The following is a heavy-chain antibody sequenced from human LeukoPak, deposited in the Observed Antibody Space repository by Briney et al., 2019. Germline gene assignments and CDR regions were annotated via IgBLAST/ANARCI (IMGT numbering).Heavy chain of an antibody. D-gene: IGHD6-19*01. CDR3: ASSAAVAGTATWYFDL. CDR1: GGSISSSSYY. J-gene: IGHJ2*01. CDR2: IYHSGST. Sequence: SETLSLTCTVSGGSISSSSYYWGWIRQPPGKGLEWIGSIYHSGSTYYNPSLKSRVTISVDTSKNQFSLKLSSVTAADTAVYYCASSAAVAGTATWYFDLWGRGTLVTVSS. V-gene: IGHV4-39*07.